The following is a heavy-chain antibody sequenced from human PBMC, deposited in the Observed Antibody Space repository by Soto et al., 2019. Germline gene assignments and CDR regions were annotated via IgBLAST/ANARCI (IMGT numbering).Heavy chain of an antibody. Sequence: SETLSLTCTVSGDSISSSSYFWGWIRQPPGKGLEWIGSISYSERTYYNPSLKSRVTISVDTSKNQFSLKLNSVTAADTAVYYCASFQYGLWFGESHSDYWGQGTLVTVSS. D-gene: IGHD3-10*01. CDR1: GDSISSSSYF. CDR2: ISYSERT. CDR3: ASFQYGLWFGESHSDY. V-gene: IGHV4-39*01. J-gene: IGHJ4*02.